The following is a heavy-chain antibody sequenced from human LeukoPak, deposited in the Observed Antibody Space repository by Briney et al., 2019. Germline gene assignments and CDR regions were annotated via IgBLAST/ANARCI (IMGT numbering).Heavy chain of an antibody. CDR1: GFTFSSYA. CDR3: AKMTTVTIDYFDY. CDR2: ISGSGGST. Sequence: GGSLRLSCAASGFTFSSYAMSWVRQAPGKGLEWVSAISGSGGSTYYADSVKGRFTISRDNSKSTLYLQMNSLRAEDTAVYYCAKMTTVTIDYFDYWGQGTLVTVSS. D-gene: IGHD4-17*01. V-gene: IGHV3-23*01. J-gene: IGHJ4*02.